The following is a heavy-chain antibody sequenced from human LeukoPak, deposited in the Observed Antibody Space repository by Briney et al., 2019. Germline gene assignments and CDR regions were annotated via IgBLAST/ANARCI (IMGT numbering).Heavy chain of an antibody. CDR3: AREDKSCCIDY. CDR2: IWYGGSKI. CDR1: GFPFCIFG. Sequence: GGSLTLSCAASGFPFCIFGVQCARHAREGALVCGANIWYGGSKIYYADSVEDRFTISRDNSNSMLAVQMNSLRGEDTAVYYCAREDKSCCIDYWGQGTLVTVSS. D-gene: IGHD2-21*01. J-gene: IGHJ4*02. V-gene: IGHV3-33*04.